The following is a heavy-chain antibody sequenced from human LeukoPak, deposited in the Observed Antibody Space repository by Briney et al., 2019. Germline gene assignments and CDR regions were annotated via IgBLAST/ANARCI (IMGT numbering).Heavy chain of an antibody. CDR3: ARVSQLWGMSDFFDY. CDR2: INHSRST. Sequence: SETLSLTCAVYGGSFSGYYWSWIRQPPGKGLEWIGEINHSRSTNYNPSLKSRVTISVDTSKNQFSLKLSSVTAADTAVYYCARVSQLWGMSDFFDYWGQGTLVTVSS. D-gene: IGHD3-16*01. V-gene: IGHV4-34*01. CDR1: GGSFSGYY. J-gene: IGHJ4*02.